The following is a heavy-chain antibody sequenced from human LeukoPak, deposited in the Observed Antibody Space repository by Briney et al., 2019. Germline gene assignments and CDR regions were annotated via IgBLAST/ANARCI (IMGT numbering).Heavy chain of an antibody. CDR2: TYYRSKWYN. J-gene: IGHJ4*02. D-gene: IGHD6-19*01. Sequence: SQTLSLTCAISGDSVSSNSAAWNWISQSPSRGLEWLGRTYYRSKWYNDDAVSVKSRITINPDTSKNQFSLQLNSVTPEDTAVYYCARDTFSSGWRIFDYWGQGTLVTVSS. CDR3: ARDTFSSGWRIFDY. CDR1: GDSVSSNSAA. V-gene: IGHV6-1*01.